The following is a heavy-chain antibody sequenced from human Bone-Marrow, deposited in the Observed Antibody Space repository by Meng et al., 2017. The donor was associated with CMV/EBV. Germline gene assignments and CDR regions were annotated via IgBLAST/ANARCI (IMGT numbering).Heavy chain of an antibody. Sequence: SETLSLTCTVSGGFISSRSHYWGWIRQPPGKGLEWIGSIFFSGSTYYNPSLQSRVTISLDTSKKEFSLKLTSVTAADTAVYYCARDMNRGSQDYVRGTYRSGGVDYWGQGTLVTVSS. J-gene: IGHJ4*02. CDR1: GGFISSRSHY. V-gene: IGHV4-39*07. CDR3: ARDMNRGSQDYVRGTYRSGGVDY. D-gene: IGHD3-16*02. CDR2: IFFSGST.